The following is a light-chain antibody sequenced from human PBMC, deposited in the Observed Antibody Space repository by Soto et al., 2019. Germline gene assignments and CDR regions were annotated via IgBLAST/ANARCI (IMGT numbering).Light chain of an antibody. CDR1: QSISSS. Sequence: IVLTQSPATLSLSPGERATLSCRASQSISSSLGWYQQKPGQPPRLLIYDTSNRATGIPARFSGSGSGTDFTLTISSLEPEDFAVYYCQQRSNCPQTFGQGTRVEIK. CDR2: DTS. V-gene: IGKV3-11*01. CDR3: QQRSNCPQT. J-gene: IGKJ1*01.